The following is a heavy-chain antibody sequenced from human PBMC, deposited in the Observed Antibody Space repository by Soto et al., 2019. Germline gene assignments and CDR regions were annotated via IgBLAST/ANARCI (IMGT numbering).Heavy chain of an antibody. CDR1: GFTFDTYA. CDR2: IGSSGST. Sequence: GGSLRLSCVASGFTFDTYALNWVRQAPGKGLEWVSAIGSSGSTYYADSVKGRFTISRETPTKTLYLHMNSLRVEDTAKYYCAKGFRSLEWYSLAPFDYWGQGALVTVSS. J-gene: IGHJ4*02. CDR3: AKGFRSLEWYSLAPFDY. V-gene: IGHV3-23*01. D-gene: IGHD3-3*01.